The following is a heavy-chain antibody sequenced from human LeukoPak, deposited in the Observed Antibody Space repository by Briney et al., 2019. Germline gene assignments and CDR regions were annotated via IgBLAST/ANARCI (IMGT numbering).Heavy chain of an antibody. J-gene: IGHJ4*02. D-gene: IGHD2-2*01. Sequence: ASVKVSCKASGYTFASYGISWVRQAPGQGLEWMGWISAYNGNTNYAQKLQGRVTMTTDTSTSTAYMELSRLRSDDTAVYYCAREGGVVVPAAIVDYWGQGTLVTVSS. CDR1: GYTFASYG. CDR3: AREGGVVVPAAIVDY. V-gene: IGHV1-18*01. CDR2: ISAYNGNT.